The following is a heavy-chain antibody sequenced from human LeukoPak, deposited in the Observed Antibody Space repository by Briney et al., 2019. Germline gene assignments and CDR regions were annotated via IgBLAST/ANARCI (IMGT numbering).Heavy chain of an antibody. CDR3: ARGYYDSSGYLISYNWFDP. V-gene: IGHV4-59*01. J-gene: IGHJ5*02. D-gene: IGHD3-22*01. Sequence: SETLSLTCTVSGGSISHYYWSWIRQPPGKGREWIGYIYYSGSTNYNPSLKSRVTISVDTSKNQFSLKLSSVTAADTAVYYCARGYYDSSGYLISYNWFDPWGQGTLVTVSS. CDR2: IYYSGST. CDR1: GGSISHYY.